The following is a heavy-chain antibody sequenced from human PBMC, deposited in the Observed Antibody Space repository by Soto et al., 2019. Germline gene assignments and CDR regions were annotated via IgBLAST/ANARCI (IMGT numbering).Heavy chain of an antibody. CDR3: ASRLSRGWPPQDAFDS. J-gene: IGHJ3*02. CDR1: GFTFSSYS. CDR2: ISSSSRYI. V-gene: IGHV3-21*01. D-gene: IGHD6-19*01. Sequence: EVQLVESGGGLVKPGGSLRLSCSASGFTFSSYSMNWVRQAPGKGLEWVSSISSSSRYIYYADSVKGRFTISRDNAKNSLYLQMNSLRSEDTAVYYCASRLSRGWPPQDAFDSWGQGTMVTVSS.